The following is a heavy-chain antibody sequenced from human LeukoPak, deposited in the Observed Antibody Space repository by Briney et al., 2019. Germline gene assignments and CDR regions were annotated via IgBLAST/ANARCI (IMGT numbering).Heavy chain of an antibody. CDR2: IYYSGST. V-gene: IGHV4-39*01. J-gene: IGHJ2*01. CDR1: GGSFSSSSYY. Sequence: PSETLSLTCAVYGGSFSSSSYYWGWIRQPPGKGLEWIGNIYYSGSTYYNPSLKSRVTISVDTSKNQFSLKLTSVTAADTAVYYCVRGHSEWERANWYFDLWGRGSLVTISS. D-gene: IGHD1-26*01. CDR3: VRGHSEWERANWYFDL.